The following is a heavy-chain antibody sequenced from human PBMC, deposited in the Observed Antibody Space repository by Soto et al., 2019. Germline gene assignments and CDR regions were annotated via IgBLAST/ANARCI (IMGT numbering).Heavy chain of an antibody. J-gene: IGHJ5*02. CDR3: AKDYYGSGSYRSRTYNWFDP. D-gene: IGHD3-10*01. Sequence: GGSLRLSCAASGFTFDDYAMHWVRQAPGKGLEWVSGISWNSGSIGYADSVKGRFTISRDNAKNSLYLQMNSLRAEDTALYYCAKDYYGSGSYRSRTYNWFDPWGQGTLVTVSS. CDR2: ISWNSGSI. CDR1: GFTFDDYA. V-gene: IGHV3-9*01.